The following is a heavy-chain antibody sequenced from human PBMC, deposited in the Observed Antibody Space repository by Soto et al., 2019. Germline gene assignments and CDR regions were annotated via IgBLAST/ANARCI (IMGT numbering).Heavy chain of an antibody. Sequence: QVQLQQWGAGLLKPSETLSLTCAVDVGSFSGYYWSWIRQPPGKGMEWIGEINHSGSTNYNPSLKSRVTISVETSKNQFTLKQSSVTAADTAVYYCARYYGGNSDWYFDLWGRGTRVTVSA. D-gene: IGHD2-21*02. CDR2: INHSGST. CDR1: VGSFSGYY. V-gene: IGHV4-34*01. CDR3: ARYYGGNSDWYFDL. J-gene: IGHJ2*01.